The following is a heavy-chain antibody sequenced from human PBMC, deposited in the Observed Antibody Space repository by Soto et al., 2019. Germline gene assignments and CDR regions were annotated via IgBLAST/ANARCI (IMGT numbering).Heavy chain of an antibody. D-gene: IGHD4-4*01. Sequence: PGGSLRLSCAASGFTFSAHYMDWVRQAPGKGLEWVGRTRNKANSYTTEYAASVKGRFTVSRDESKNSLYLEMNSLKTEDTAVYFCVRGGNSDYELRWFDHSGQGTLVTVSS. V-gene: IGHV3-72*01. J-gene: IGHJ5*02. CDR2: TRNKANSYTT. CDR3: VRGGNSDYELRWFDH. CDR1: GFTFSAHY.